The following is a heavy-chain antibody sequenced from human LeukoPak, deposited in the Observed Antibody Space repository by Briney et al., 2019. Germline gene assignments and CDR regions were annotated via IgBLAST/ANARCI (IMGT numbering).Heavy chain of an antibody. CDR1: GGSFSGYY. CDR2: INHSGST. D-gene: IGHD5-12*01. CDR3: ARIPYSGYEMEDYYYYYGMDV. Sequence: PSETLSLTCAVYGGSFSGYYWSWIRQPPGKGLEWIGEINHSGSTNYNPSLKSRVTISVDTSKNQFSLKLSSVTAADTAVYYCARIPYSGYEMEDYYYYYGMDVWGQGTTVTVSS. J-gene: IGHJ6*02. V-gene: IGHV4-34*01.